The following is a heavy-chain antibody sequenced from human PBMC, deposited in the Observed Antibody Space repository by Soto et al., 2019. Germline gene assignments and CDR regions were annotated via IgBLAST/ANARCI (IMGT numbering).Heavy chain of an antibody. Sequence: SEALSLTCAVSSGTTSSSNWWAWVRQLPGKGLEWIGGINQSGSPNYNPSLRSRVTISVDKSKSQFFLKLSSVTAADTPIPYCAGMGMVAAHREFGSRGQGSLVTVSS. J-gene: IGHJ5*01. D-gene: IGHD2-15*01. CDR3: AGMGMVAAHREFGS. CDR1: SGTTSSSNW. V-gene: IGHV4-4*02. CDR2: INQSGSP.